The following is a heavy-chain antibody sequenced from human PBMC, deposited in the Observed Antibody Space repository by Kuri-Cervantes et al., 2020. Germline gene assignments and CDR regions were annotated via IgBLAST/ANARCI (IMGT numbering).Heavy chain of an antibody. V-gene: IGHV3-30-3*01. D-gene: IGHD3-10*01. CDR2: ISYDGSNK. J-gene: IGHJ4*02. Sequence: GESLKISCAASGFTFSSYAMHWVRQAPGKGLEWVAVISYDGSNKYYADSVKGRFTISRDNSKNTLYLQMNSLRAEDTAVYYCASRRRDMVRGVILNFDYWGQGTLVTVSS. CDR3: ASRRRDMVRGVILNFDY. CDR1: GFTFSSYA.